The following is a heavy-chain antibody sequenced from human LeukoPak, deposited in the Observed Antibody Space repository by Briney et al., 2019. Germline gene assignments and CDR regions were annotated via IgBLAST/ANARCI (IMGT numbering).Heavy chain of an antibody. CDR3: ARDLYSYGYWGSFDY. J-gene: IGHJ4*02. CDR1: GGSISSSSYY. CDR2: IYYSGST. Sequence: SETLSLTCTVSGGSISSSSYYWGWIRQPPGKGLEWIGSIYYSGSTYYNPSLKSRVTISVDTSKNQFSLKLSSVTAADTAVYYCARDLYSYGYWGSFDYWGQGTLVTVSS. V-gene: IGHV4-39*02. D-gene: IGHD5-18*01.